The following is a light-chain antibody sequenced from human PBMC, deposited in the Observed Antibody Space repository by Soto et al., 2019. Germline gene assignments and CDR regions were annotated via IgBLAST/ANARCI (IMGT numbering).Light chain of an antibody. CDR2: AAS. J-gene: IGKJ1*01. CDR1: QSISTY. Sequence: DIQMTQSPSSLSASIGDRVTITCRASQSISTYLNWYQQKPGKAPKLLIYAASSLQSGVPSRFSGSRSGTEFTLTISSLQPEDFATYYCQQSYSILGTWPFGQGTKVKIK. CDR3: QQSYSILGTWP. V-gene: IGKV1-39*01.